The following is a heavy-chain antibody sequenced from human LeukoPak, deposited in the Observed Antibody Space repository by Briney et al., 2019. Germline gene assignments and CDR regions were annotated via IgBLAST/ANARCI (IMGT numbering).Heavy chain of an antibody. Sequence: SETLSLTCTVSGGSISSYYWSWIRQPAGKGLEWIGRIYTSGSTNYNPSLKSRVTTSVDTSKNQFSLKLSSVTAADTAVYYCARTSSYYDFWSGYNFLFDYWGQGTLVTVSS. V-gene: IGHV4-4*07. CDR3: ARTSSYYDFWSGYNFLFDY. J-gene: IGHJ4*02. D-gene: IGHD3-3*01. CDR2: IYTSGST. CDR1: GGSISSYY.